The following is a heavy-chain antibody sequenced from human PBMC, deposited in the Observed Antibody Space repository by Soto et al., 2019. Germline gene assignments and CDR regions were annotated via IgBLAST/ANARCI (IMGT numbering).Heavy chain of an antibody. CDR2: IYHTGTT. V-gene: IGHV4-30-2*01. D-gene: IGHD3-22*01. Sequence: SETLSLTCAVSGGSINSGDYSWTWIRQPPGKGLEWIGYIYHTGTTYYNMSLKSRVTISVDRSKNQFSLKLSPVTAADTAVYYCARGINYCDSSGDSWFDPWGQGTLVTVSS. CDR3: ARGINYCDSSGDSWFDP. J-gene: IGHJ5*02. CDR1: GGSINSGDYS.